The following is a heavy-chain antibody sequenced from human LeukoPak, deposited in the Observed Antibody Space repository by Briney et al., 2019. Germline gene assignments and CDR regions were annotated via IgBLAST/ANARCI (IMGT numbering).Heavy chain of an antibody. CDR3: ARDGVRYSGYDTYYFDY. D-gene: IGHD5-12*01. Sequence: PGGSLRLSCAASGFTFSSYAMHWVRQAPGKGLEWVAGISYDGSNKYYADSVKGRFTISRDNSKNTLYLQMNSLRAEDTAVYYCARDGVRYSGYDTYYFDYWGQGTLVTVSS. CDR2: ISYDGSNK. V-gene: IGHV3-30*04. J-gene: IGHJ4*02. CDR1: GFTFSSYA.